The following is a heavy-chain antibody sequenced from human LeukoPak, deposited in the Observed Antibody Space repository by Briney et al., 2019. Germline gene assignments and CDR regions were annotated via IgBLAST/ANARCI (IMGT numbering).Heavy chain of an antibody. J-gene: IGHJ4*02. CDR3: ARGPPERTTSDY. D-gene: IGHD1-14*01. V-gene: IGHV1-8*01. Sequence: GASVRVSCKASVYIFTSYDISWVRQAAGQGLEWIGWLRPASGSSGYAQKFQGRVTMTRSTSTRTAYMELRSLTSEDTAVYYCARGPPERTTSDYWGQGTLVTVSS. CDR2: LRPASGSS. CDR1: VYIFTSYD.